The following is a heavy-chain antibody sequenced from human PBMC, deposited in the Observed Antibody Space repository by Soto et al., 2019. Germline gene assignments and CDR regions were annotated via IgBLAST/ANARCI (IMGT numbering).Heavy chain of an antibody. CDR2: IYSGGST. Sequence: GGSLRLSCAASGFTVSSNYMSWVRQAPGKGLEWVSVIYSGGSTYYADSVKGRFTISRDKSKNTLYLQVNSLSAGDTAVYYCAGDPEYSSSWGNVDYWGQGTLVTVSS. CDR1: GFTVSSNY. V-gene: IGHV3-66*01. CDR3: AGDPEYSSSWGNVDY. D-gene: IGHD6-6*01. J-gene: IGHJ4*02.